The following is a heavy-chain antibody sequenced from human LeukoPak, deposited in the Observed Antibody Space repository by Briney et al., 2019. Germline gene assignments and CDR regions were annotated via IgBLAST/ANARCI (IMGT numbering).Heavy chain of an antibody. J-gene: IGHJ6*02. CDR3: ARRGTGTTLYYGMDV. V-gene: IGHV5-10-1*01. CDR1: GYSFTSYW. CDR2: IDPSDSYT. D-gene: IGHD1-1*01. Sequence: GESLKISCKGSGYSFTSYWISWVRQMPEKGLEWMGRIDPSDSYTNYSPSFQGHVTISADKSISTAYLQWSSLKASDTAMYYCARRGTGTTLYYGMDVWGQGTTVTVSS.